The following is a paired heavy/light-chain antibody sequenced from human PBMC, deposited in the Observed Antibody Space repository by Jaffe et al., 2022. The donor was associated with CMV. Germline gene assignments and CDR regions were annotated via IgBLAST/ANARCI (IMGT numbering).Light chain of an antibody. CDR3: AAWDDSLSGFWV. J-gene: IGLJ3*02. CDR1: SSNIGSNY. CDR2: RNN. V-gene: IGLV1-47*01. Sequence: QSVLTQPPSASGTPGQRVTISCSGSSSNIGSNYVYWYQQLPGTAPKLLIYRNNQRPSGVPDRFSGSKSGTSASLAISGLRSEDEADYYCAAWDDSLSGFWVFGGGTKLTVL.
Heavy chain of an antibody. CDR1: GGSISSYY. Sequence: QVQLQESGPGLVKPSETLSLTCTVSGGSISSYYWSWIRQPAGKGLEWIGRIYTSGSTNYNPSLKSRVTMSVDTSKNQFSLKLSSVTAADTAVYYCAREELWFGELLVDYWGQGTLVTVSS. D-gene: IGHD3-10*01. CDR3: AREELWFGELLVDY. V-gene: IGHV4-4*07. J-gene: IGHJ4*02. CDR2: IYTSGST.